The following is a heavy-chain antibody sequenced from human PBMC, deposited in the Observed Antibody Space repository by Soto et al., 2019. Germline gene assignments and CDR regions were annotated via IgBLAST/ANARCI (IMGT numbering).Heavy chain of an antibody. J-gene: IGHJ6*02. Sequence: RGESLKISCKGSGYSSTSYLIGWVRQMPGKGLEWMGIIYPGDSDTRYSPSFQGQVTISADKSISTAYLQWSSLKASDTAMYYCARGYCSSTSCYADREYYYYYGMDVWGQGTTVTVSS. CDR3: ARGYCSSTSCYADREYYYYYGMDV. V-gene: IGHV5-51*01. CDR1: GYSSTSYL. D-gene: IGHD2-2*01. CDR2: IYPGDSDT.